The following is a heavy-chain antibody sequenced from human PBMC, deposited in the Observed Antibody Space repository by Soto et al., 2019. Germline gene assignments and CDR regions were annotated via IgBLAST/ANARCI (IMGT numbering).Heavy chain of an antibody. CDR3: AKDTKYYYDSKSPDY. CDR2: ISGSGGST. V-gene: IGHV3-23*01. Sequence: EVQLLESGGGLVQPGGSLRLSCAASGFTFSSYAMSWVRQAPGKGLEWVSAISGSGGSTYYADSVKGRFTISRDNSKNTLNLQMNSRRAEDTAVYYCAKDTKYYYDSKSPDYWGQGTLVTVSS. J-gene: IGHJ4*02. D-gene: IGHD3-22*01. CDR1: GFTFSSYA.